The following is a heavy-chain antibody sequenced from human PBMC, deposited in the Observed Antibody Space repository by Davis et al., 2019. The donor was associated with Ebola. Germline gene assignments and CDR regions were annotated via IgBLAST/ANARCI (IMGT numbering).Heavy chain of an antibody. J-gene: IGHJ6*02. CDR2: ISWDGGST. CDR1: GFTFDDYA. D-gene: IGHD4-17*01. CDR3: AKATYGDYFYYYGMDV. Sequence: GESLKISCAASGFTFDDYAMHWVRQAPGKGLEWASLISWDGGSTYYADSVKGRFTISRDNSKNSLYLQMNSLRAEDAALYYCAKATYGDYFYYYGMDVWGQGTTVTVSS. V-gene: IGHV3-43D*03.